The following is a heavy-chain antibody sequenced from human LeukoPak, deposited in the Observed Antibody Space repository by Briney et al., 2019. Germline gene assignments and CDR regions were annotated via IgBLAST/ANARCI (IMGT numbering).Heavy chain of an antibody. D-gene: IGHD3/OR15-3a*01. J-gene: IGHJ6*02. CDR3: ARVDVDYYGMDV. CDR1: GYTFTGYY. CDR2: IIPILGIA. Sequence: ASVKVSCKASGYTFTGYYMHWVRQAPGQGLEWMGRIIPILGIANYARKFQGRVTITADKSTSTAYMELSSLRSEDTAVYYCARVDVDYYGMDVWGQGPRSPSP. V-gene: IGHV1-69*04.